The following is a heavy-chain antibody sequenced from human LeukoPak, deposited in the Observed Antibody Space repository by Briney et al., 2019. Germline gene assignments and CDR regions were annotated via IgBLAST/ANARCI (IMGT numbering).Heavy chain of an antibody. CDR1: GGSFSGYY. J-gene: IGHJ6*03. Sequence: SETLSLTCAVYGGSFSGYYWSWIRQPPGKGLEWIGEINHSGSTNYNPSLKSRVTISVDTSKNQFSLKLSSVTAADTAVYYCASLGKGYCSSTSCYPYYYYYMDVWGKGTTVTVSS. D-gene: IGHD2-2*01. CDR3: ASLGKGYCSSTSCYPYYYYYMDV. CDR2: INHSGST. V-gene: IGHV4-34*01.